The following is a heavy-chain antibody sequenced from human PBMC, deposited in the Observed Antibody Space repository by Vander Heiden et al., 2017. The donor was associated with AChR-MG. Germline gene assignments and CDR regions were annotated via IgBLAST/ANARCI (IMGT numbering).Heavy chain of an antibody. CDR1: GGSISSSSYY. CDR2: IYYSGST. V-gene: IGHV4-39*01. CDR3: ARHGCSSTSCYRLEGDWFDP. Sequence: QLQLQESGPGLVKPSETLSLTCTVSGGSISSSSYYWGWIRQPPGKGLGWIGSIYYSGSTYYNPSLKSRVTISVDTSKNQFSLKLSSVTAADTAVYYCARHGCSSTSCYRLEGDWFDPWGQGTLVTVSS. J-gene: IGHJ5*02. D-gene: IGHD2-2*01.